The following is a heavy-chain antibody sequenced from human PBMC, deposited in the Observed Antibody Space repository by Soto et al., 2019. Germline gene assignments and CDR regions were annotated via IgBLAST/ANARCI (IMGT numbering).Heavy chain of an antibody. CDR2: IYPGDSDT. Sequence: PGESLKISCNGSGYSFTIYCIGLVLQMPGKGLDWMGIIYPGDSDTRYSPSFQGQVTISADKSISTAYLQWSSLKASDTAIYYCARQGYCSGGSCYSDYYYGMDVWGQGTTVTVSS. V-gene: IGHV5-51*01. J-gene: IGHJ6*02. CDR1: GYSFTIYC. CDR3: ARQGYCSGGSCYSDYYYGMDV. D-gene: IGHD2-15*01.